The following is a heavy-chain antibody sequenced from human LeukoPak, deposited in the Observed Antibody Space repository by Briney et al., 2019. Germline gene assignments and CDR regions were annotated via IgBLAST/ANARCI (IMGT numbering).Heavy chain of an antibody. CDR3: ARDQGWNYGNWFDP. CDR1: GFTFSTYS. J-gene: IGHJ5*02. V-gene: IGHV3-48*01. D-gene: IGHD1-7*01. Sequence: GGSLRLSCAASGFTFSTYSMNWVRQAPGKGPEWVSYISSSTSTIYYTDSVKGRFTISRDNAKNSLYLQMNSLRAEDTAVYYCARDQGWNYGNWFDPWGQGTLVTVSS. CDR2: ISSSTSTI.